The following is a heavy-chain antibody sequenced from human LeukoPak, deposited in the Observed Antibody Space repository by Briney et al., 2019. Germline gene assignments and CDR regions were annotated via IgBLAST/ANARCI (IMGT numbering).Heavy chain of an antibody. CDR3: ARLTVSGQLDY. D-gene: IGHD6-19*01. Sequence: GGSLRVSCAASGFTVRSNYMNWVRRAPGKGLEWVSVIYSDGSTYYADSVKGRFTISRDFSENTLYLQMNSLRVEDTAVYYCARLTVSGQLDYWGQGTLVTISS. J-gene: IGHJ4*02. CDR2: IYSDGST. CDR1: GFTVRSNY. V-gene: IGHV3-66*01.